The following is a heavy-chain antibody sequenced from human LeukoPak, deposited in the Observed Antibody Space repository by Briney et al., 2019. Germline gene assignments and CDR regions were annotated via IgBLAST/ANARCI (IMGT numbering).Heavy chain of an antibody. CDR3: ARGRDSPFPRHFDAFDI. D-gene: IGHD2-21*01. Sequence: PSETLSLTCAVYGGSFSGYYWSWIRQPPGKGLEWIGEINHSGSTNYNPSLKSRVTISVDTSKNQFSLKLSSVTAADTAVYYYARGRDSPFPRHFDAFDIWGQGTMVTVSS. J-gene: IGHJ3*02. CDR2: INHSGST. CDR1: GGSFSGYY. V-gene: IGHV4-34*01.